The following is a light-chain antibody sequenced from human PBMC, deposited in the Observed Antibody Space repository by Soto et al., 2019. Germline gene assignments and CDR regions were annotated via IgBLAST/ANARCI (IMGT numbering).Light chain of an antibody. J-gene: IGLJ2*01. Sequence: QSALTQPASVSGSPGQSITISCTGTSSDVGSYKLVSWYQQHPGKAPKLMIYEGSKRPSGVSNRFSGSKSGNTASLTISGLQAEDEADYYCCSYAGSPLVFGGGTKLTVL. V-gene: IGLV2-23*01. CDR1: SSDVGSYKL. CDR2: EGS. CDR3: CSYAGSPLV.